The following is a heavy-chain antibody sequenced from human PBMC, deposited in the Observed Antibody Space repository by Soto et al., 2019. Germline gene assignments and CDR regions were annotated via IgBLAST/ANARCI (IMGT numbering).Heavy chain of an antibody. CDR1: GYTFIGYY. CDR3: ARGWELLIAFDI. D-gene: IGHD1-26*01. CDR2: INPNSGGT. V-gene: IGHV1-2*02. Sequence: ASVKVSCKASGYTFIGYYMHWVRQAPGQGLEWMGWINPNSGGTNYAQKFQGRVTMTRDTSISTAYMELSTLRSDDTAVYYCARGWELLIAFDIWGQGTMVTDS. J-gene: IGHJ3*02.